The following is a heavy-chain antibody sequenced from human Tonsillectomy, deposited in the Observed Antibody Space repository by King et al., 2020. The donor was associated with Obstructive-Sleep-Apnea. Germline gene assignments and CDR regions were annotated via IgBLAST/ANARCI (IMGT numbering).Heavy chain of an antibody. CDR2: IYYSGST. Sequence: QLQESGPGLVKPSQTLSLTCTVSGGSISSGGYYWSWIRQHPGKGLEWIGYIYYSGSTYYNPSLKSRVTISLDTSKNQFSLKLSSVTAADTAVYYCARLTHYYDSSGYPLYFDYWGQGTLVTVSS. V-gene: IGHV4-31*03. CDR3: ARLTHYYDSSGYPLYFDY. D-gene: IGHD3-22*01. J-gene: IGHJ4*02. CDR1: GGSISSGGYY.